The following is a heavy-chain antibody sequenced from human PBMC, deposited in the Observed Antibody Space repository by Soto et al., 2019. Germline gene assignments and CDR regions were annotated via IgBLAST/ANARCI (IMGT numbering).Heavy chain of an antibody. V-gene: IGHV3-74*01. CDR2: INNDGRDT. CDR3: GSLFEF. J-gene: IGHJ4*02. Sequence: EVHLVESGGGLVQPGGSLRLSCAASGFTFRYYWLHWVRQVPGRGPVWVSGINNDGRDTFYADFVEGRLTISRDNAKNTVYLQMDSLRAEDTAVYYCGSLFEFWGQGTLVTVPS. CDR1: GFTFRYYW.